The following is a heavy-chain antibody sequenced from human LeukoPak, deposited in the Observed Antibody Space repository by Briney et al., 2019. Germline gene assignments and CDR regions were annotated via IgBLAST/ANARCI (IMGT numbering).Heavy chain of an antibody. D-gene: IGHD5-18*01. Sequence: GRSLRLSCAASGFTFSTHAMHWVRQAPGKGLEWVAVISYDGSSKYYADSVKGRFTISRDNSKNTLYLQMNSLRAEDTAVYYCARARSSYGYGDAFDIWGQGTMVTVSS. CDR3: ARARSSYGYGDAFDI. J-gene: IGHJ3*02. V-gene: IGHV3-30*04. CDR2: ISYDGSSK. CDR1: GFTFSTHA.